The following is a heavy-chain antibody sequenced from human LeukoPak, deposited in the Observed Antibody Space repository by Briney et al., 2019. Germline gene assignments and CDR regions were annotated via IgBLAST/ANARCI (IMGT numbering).Heavy chain of an antibody. D-gene: IGHD3-10*01. CDR2: ISGSGGST. Sequence: GGSLRLSCAASGFTFSSYAMSWVRQAPGKGLEWVSVISGSGGSTYYADSVKGRFTIPRDNSKNTLYLQMNSLRAEDTAVYYCAKDSGSYRGFDYWGQGTLVTVSS. CDR1: GFTFSSYA. J-gene: IGHJ4*02. CDR3: AKDSGSYRGFDY. V-gene: IGHV3-23*01.